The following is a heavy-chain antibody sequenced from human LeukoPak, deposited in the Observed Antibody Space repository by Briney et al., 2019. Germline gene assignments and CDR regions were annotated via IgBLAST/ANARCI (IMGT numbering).Heavy chain of an antibody. Sequence: SGGSLRLSCAASGFTVSSNYMSWVRQAPGKGLEWVSVIYSGGSTYYADSAKGRFTISRDDSKNTLYLQMNSLRAEDTAVYYCAKVSERGIAVAGTYYDYWGQGTLVTVSS. V-gene: IGHV3-66*01. J-gene: IGHJ4*02. CDR1: GFTVSSNY. CDR3: AKVSERGIAVAGTYYDY. CDR2: IYSGGST. D-gene: IGHD6-19*01.